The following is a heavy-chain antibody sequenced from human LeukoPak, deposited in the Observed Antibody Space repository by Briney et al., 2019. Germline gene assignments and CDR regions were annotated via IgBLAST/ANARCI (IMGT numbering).Heavy chain of an antibody. CDR2: IYYSGST. V-gene: IGHV4-59*12. CDR1: GGSISSYY. Sequence: TSETLSLTCTVSGGSISSYYWSWIRQPPGKGLEWIGYIYYSGSTYYNPSLKSRVTISVDTSKNQFSLKLSSVTAADTAVYYCARKSRIQLWLRGRDNWFDPWGQGTLVTVSS. CDR3: ARKSRIQLWLRGRDNWFDP. J-gene: IGHJ5*02. D-gene: IGHD5-18*01.